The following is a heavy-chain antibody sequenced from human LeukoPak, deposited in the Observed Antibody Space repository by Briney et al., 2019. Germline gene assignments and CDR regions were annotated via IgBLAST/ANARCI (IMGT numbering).Heavy chain of an antibody. J-gene: IGHJ4*02. CDR2: ITATGSGT. Sequence: LSLTCTVSGGSISSIVYYWGWIRQPPGKGLEWVSHITATGSGTFYADSVKGRFTVSRDSVKNSLYLQLNSLGDEDTAIYYCARERAGYYFDYWGQGTLVTASS. CDR1: GGSISSIVYY. CDR3: ARERAGYYFDY. V-gene: IGHV3-11*04.